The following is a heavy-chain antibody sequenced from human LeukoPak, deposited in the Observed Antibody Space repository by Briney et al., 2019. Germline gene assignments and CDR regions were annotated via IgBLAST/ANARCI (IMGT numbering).Heavy chain of an antibody. CDR2: IYYSGST. D-gene: IGHD3-10*01. J-gene: IGHJ6*02. CDR3: ARHQTSGINRFGELLSSYYYYYGMDV. CDR1: GGSISSGGYY. V-gene: IGHV4-31*03. Sequence: SETLSLTCTVSGGSISSGGYYWSWIRQHPGKGLEWIGYIYYSGSTYYNPSLKSRVTISVDTSKNQFSLKLSSVTAADTAVCYCARHQTSGINRFGELLSSYYYYYGMDVWGQGTTVTVSS.